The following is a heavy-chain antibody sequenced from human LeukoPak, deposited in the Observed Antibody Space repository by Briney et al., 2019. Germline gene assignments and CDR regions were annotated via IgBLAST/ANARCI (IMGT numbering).Heavy chain of an antibody. CDR3: ARDVIVVVPAAIQPYYYYYYMDV. D-gene: IGHD2-2*01. Sequence: PSETLSLTCTVSGGSISSYYWSWIRQPAGKGLEWIGRIYTSGSTNYNPSLKSRVTISVDTSKNQFSLKLSSVTAADTAVYYCARDVIVVVPAAIQPYYYYYYMDVWGKGTTVTVSS. CDR2: IYTSGST. J-gene: IGHJ6*03. V-gene: IGHV4-4*07. CDR1: GGSISSYY.